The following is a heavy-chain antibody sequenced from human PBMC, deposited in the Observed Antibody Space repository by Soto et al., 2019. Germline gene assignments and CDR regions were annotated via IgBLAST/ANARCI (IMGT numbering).Heavy chain of an antibody. Sequence: PGESLKISCQASGYTFSKYWIAWVRQMPGKGLEYVGIVYPGDSDTRYSPSFQGQVTISVNTSTSTAYMQWNSLKASDSAMYHCARRLKDDSGSSPDYSAFDVWGRGTTVTVSS. CDR1: GYTFSKYW. V-gene: IGHV5-51*01. D-gene: IGHD3-3*01. CDR2: VYPGDSDT. J-gene: IGHJ6*02. CDR3: ARRLKDDSGSSPDYSAFDV.